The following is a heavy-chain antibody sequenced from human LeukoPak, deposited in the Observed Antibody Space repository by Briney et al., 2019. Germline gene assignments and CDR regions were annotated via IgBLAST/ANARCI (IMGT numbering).Heavy chain of an antibody. Sequence: RASVKVSCKASGYTFTSYYVHWVRQAPGQGLEWMGIINPSGGSTSYAQKFQGRVTMTRDTSTSTVYMELSSLRSEDTAVYYCARGDDSSGYYYVNFDYWGQGTLVTVSS. CDR2: INPSGGST. J-gene: IGHJ4*02. CDR3: ARGDDSSGYYYVNFDY. CDR1: GYTFTSYY. V-gene: IGHV1-46*01. D-gene: IGHD3-22*01.